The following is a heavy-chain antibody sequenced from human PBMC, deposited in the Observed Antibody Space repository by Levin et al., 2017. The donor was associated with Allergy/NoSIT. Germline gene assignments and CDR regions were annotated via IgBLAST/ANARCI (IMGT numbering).Heavy chain of an antibody. D-gene: IGHD4-17*01. V-gene: IGHV1-46*01. Sequence: ASVKVSCKASGYTFTSYYMHWVRQAPGQGLEWMGIINPSGGSTSYAQKFQGRVTMTRDTSTSTVYMELSSLRSEDTAVYYCARDLRPDYGAYYYYYGMDVWGQGTTVTVSS. CDR3: ARDLRPDYGAYYYYYGMDV. CDR2: INPSGGST. J-gene: IGHJ6*02. CDR1: GYTFTSYY.